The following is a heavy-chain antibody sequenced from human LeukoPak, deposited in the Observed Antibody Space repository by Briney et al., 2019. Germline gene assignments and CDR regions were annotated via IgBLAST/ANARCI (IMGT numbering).Heavy chain of an antibody. V-gene: IGHV4-59*01. CDR2: IYYSGST. CDR1: GGSISSYY. CDR3: ARGGNNGRGENCYYYYYMDV. J-gene: IGHJ6*03. D-gene: IGHD1/OR15-1a*01. Sequence: PSETLSLTCTVSGGSISSYYWSWIRQPPGKGLEWIGYIYYSGSTNYNPSLKSRVTISVDTSKNQFSLKLSSVTAADTAVYYCARGGNNGRGENCYYYYYMDVWGKGITVTVSS.